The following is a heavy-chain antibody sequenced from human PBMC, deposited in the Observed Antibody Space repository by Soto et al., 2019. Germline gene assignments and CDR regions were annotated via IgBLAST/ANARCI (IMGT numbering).Heavy chain of an antibody. Sequence: QITLKESGPTLVKPTQTLTLTCTFSGFSLSTSGVGVGWIRQPPGKALEWLALIYWNGDKRYSPSLKSRLTITEDTSKNQVVLTMTNMDPVDTATYFCARTEGGGYCSGGSCYGVDYWGQGTLVTVSS. D-gene: IGHD2-15*01. CDR3: ARTEGGGYCSGGSCYGVDY. V-gene: IGHV2-5*01. CDR1: GFSLSTSGVG. CDR2: IYWNGDK. J-gene: IGHJ4*02.